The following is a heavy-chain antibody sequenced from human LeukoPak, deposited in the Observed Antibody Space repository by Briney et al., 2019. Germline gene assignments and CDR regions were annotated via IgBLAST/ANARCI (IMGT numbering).Heavy chain of an antibody. CDR2: IKQDGSEK. CDR1: GFTFSSYW. D-gene: IGHD6-6*01. CDR3: AREHRIAARPPNFDY. Sequence: GGSLRLSCAASGFTFSSYWMTWVRQAPGKGLEWVANIKQDGSEKYYVDSVKGRFTISRDNAKNPLYLQMNSLRAEDTAVYYCAREHRIAARPPNFDYWGQGTLVTVSS. J-gene: IGHJ4*02. V-gene: IGHV3-7*01.